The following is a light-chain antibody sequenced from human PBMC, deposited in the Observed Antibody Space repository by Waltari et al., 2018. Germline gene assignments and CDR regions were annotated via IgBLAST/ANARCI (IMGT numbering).Light chain of an antibody. V-gene: IGKV1-5*03. CDR3: QQYNSYGVG. CDR2: KAS. CDR1: QSISSW. J-gene: IGKJ1*01. Sequence: DIQMTQSPTTLSASVGDRVSITCRASQSISSWLAWYQQKPGKAPKLLIYKASSLESGVPSRFSGSGSGTEFTLTISSLQPDDFATYYCQQYNSYGVGFGQGTKVEIK.